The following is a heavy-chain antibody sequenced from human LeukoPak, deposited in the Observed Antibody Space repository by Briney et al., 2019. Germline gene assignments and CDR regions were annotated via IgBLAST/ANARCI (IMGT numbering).Heavy chain of an antibody. CDR1: GFTLRSYW. CDR2: INSDGSST. CDR3: ARDGGPTSFDY. Sequence: GGSLRLSCAASGFTLRSYWMHWVRQAPGKGLVWDSRINSDGSSTSYADSVKGRFTISRDNAKNTLYLQMNSLRAEDTAVYYCARDGGPTSFDYWGQGTLVTVSS. J-gene: IGHJ4*02. V-gene: IGHV3-74*01.